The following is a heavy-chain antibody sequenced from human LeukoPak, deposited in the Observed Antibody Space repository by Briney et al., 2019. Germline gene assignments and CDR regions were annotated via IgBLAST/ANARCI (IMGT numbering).Heavy chain of an antibody. D-gene: IGHD2-15*01. CDR1: GFTFSSYS. Sequence: PGGSLRLSCAASGFTFSSYSMNWVRQAPGKGLEWVSSISSSSSYIYYADSVKGRFTISRDNAKNSLYLQMNSLRAEDTAVYYCARDPPDRMVAAVGSYFDYWGQGTLVTVSS. V-gene: IGHV3-21*01. CDR2: ISSSSSYI. CDR3: ARDPPDRMVAAVGSYFDY. J-gene: IGHJ4*02.